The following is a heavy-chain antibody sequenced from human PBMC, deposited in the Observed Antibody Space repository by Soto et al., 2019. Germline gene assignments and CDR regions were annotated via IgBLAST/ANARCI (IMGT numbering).Heavy chain of an antibody. CDR2: ITGSGSST. CDR3: AKDLYGDYGGVDY. D-gene: IGHD4-17*01. Sequence: EVQLLDSGGGLVQPGGSLRLSCAASGFTFSTYAMSWVRQAPGKGLEWVSTITGSGSSTYYADSVKARFTISRDNSKNTLSLQMSGLRAEDTAVYYWAKDLYGDYGGVDYWGQGTLVSVSS. J-gene: IGHJ4*02. CDR1: GFTFSTYA. V-gene: IGHV3-23*01.